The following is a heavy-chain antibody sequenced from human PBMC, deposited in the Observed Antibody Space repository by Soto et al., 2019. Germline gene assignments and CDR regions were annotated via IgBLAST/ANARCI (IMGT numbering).Heavy chain of an antibody. CDR3: ARDCYDFCSVYSLSGDNWSLA. V-gene: IGHV4-59*08. CDR2: IYYSGST. J-gene: IGHJ5*02. Sequence: ASETLSLTCTVSGGSISSYYWSWIRQPPGKGLEWIGYIYYSGSTYYNPSLKSRVTISVDTSKNQFSLKLSSVTAADTAVYYCARDCYDFCSVYSLSGDNWSLAWREAPPVT. D-gene: IGHD3-3*01. CDR1: GGSISSYY.